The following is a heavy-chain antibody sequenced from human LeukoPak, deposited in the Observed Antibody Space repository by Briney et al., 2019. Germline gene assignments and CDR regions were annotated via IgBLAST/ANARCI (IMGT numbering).Heavy chain of an antibody. D-gene: IGHD3-10*01. Sequence: SETLSLTCAVYGGSFSGYYWSWIRQPPGKGLEWIGEINHSGSTNYNPSLKSRVTISVDTSKNQFSLKLSSVTAADTAVYYCARGHTYYGSESYYKRWGQGTLVTVSS. J-gene: IGHJ4*02. CDR1: GGSFSGYY. CDR2: INHSGST. V-gene: IGHV4-34*01. CDR3: ARGHTYYGSESYYKR.